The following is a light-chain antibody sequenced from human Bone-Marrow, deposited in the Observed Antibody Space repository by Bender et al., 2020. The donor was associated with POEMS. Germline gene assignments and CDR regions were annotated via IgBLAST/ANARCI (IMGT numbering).Light chain of an antibody. CDR1: DLGDKY. CDR2: QDT. Sequence: SYEVTQPPSVSVSPGQTASITCSGDDLGDKYVAWYQQKPGQSPVLVIYQDTKRPSGIPERFSGSNSGNTATLTISGTQAMDEADNYSQAWETYTVIFGGGTKLTVL. CDR3: QAWETYTVI. V-gene: IGLV3-1*01. J-gene: IGLJ2*01.